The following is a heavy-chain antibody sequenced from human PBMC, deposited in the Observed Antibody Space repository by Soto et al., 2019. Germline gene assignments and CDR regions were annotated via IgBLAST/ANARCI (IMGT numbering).Heavy chain of an antibody. J-gene: IGHJ4*02. CDR3: VRNSPIGITFSGTDAIDY. Sequence: QVQLVQSGAEVKKPGSSVKVSCKTSGDPFKNDIITWVRQAPGQGLEWMGRVIPLLDIAVYAQKFQGRVTMTADKSTSSAYMEMNSLRSEDTAVYYCVRNSPIGITFSGTDAIDYWGQGTLVTVAS. CDR2: VIPLLDIA. CDR1: GDPFKNDI. D-gene: IGHD3-16*01. V-gene: IGHV1-69*02.